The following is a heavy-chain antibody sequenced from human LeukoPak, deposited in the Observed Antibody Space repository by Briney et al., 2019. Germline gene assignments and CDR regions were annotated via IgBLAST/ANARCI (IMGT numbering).Heavy chain of an antibody. CDR3: ARVGYSSGWYSNYYGMDV. CDR2: INPSGGST. V-gene: IGHV1-46*01. CDR1: GYTFTSYY. Sequence: GASVKVSCKASGYTFTSYYMHWVRQAPGQGLEWMGIINPSGGSTSYAQKFQGRVTMTRDTSTSTVYMELSSLRSEDTAVYYCARVGYSSGWYSNYYGMDVWGQGTTATVSS. D-gene: IGHD6-19*01. J-gene: IGHJ6*02.